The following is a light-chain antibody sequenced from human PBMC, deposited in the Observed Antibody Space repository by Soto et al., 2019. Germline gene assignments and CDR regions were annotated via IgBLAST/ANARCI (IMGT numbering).Light chain of an antibody. J-gene: IGKJ4*01. V-gene: IGKV3-15*01. CDR1: QSVSSN. CDR3: QQYNNWPPPLT. Sequence: EIVMTQSPATLSVSPGERATLSCRASQSVSSNLAWYQQKPGQAPSLLIYGASTRATGIPARWSGSGSGTEFTLTISSLLSEDFAVYYCQQYNNWPPPLTFGGGTKVEIK. CDR2: GAS.